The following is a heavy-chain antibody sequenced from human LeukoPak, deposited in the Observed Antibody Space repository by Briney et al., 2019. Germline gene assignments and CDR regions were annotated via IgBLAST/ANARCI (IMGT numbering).Heavy chain of an antibody. J-gene: IGHJ4*02. V-gene: IGHV3-23*01. CDR2: ISGSGGST. CDR3: ATRGDILTGYPYYFDN. CDR1: GFTFSNYA. D-gene: IGHD3-9*01. Sequence: GGSLRLSYAASGFTFSNYAMTWVRQAPGTGLEWVSAISGSGGSTYYADSVKGRFTISRDNSKNTLYLQMNSLRAEDTAVYYCATRGDILTGYPYYFDNWGQGTLVTVSS.